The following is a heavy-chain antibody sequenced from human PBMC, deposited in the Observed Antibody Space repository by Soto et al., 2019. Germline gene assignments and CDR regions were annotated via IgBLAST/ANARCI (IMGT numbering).Heavy chain of an antibody. CDR1: GGTFNTYV. CDR3: ARSQQLDNFDY. Sequence: SVKVSCKASGGTFNTYVISWVRQAPGQGLEWMGGLIPMFGTANYAQKFQGRVTITADESSSTAYMELSSLRSDDTAMYYCARSQQLDNFDYWGLGALVTVSS. J-gene: IGHJ4*02. D-gene: IGHD6-13*01. CDR2: LIPMFGTA. V-gene: IGHV1-69*13.